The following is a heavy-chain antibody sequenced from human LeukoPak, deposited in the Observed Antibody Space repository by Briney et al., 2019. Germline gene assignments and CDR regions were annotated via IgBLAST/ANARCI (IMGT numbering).Heavy chain of an antibody. V-gene: IGHV3-21*01. CDR3: ARVRREMKRSLGRTTEYSYYYYMDV. Sequence: GGSLRLSCAASGFTFSSYSMNWVRQAPGKGLEWVSAISSSSRHIYYADSVKGRFTISRDNAKNSLYLQMNGLRAEDTAVYYCARVRREMKRSLGRTTEYSYYYYMDVWGKGTTVTVSS. J-gene: IGHJ6*03. D-gene: IGHD1/OR15-1a*01. CDR2: ISSSSRHI. CDR1: GFTFSSYS.